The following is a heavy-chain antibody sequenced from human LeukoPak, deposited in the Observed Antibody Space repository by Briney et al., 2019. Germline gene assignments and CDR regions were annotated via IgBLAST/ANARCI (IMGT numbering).Heavy chain of an antibody. Sequence: ASVNVSFKASGYTFTSYGISGVRQAPGQGLEWMGWISAYNGNTNYAQKLQGRVTMTTDTSTSTAYMELRSLRSDDTAVYYCAREFVDGYSGYGSFDYWGQGTLVTVSS. CDR1: GYTFTSYG. CDR3: AREFVDGYSGYGSFDY. D-gene: IGHD5-12*01. V-gene: IGHV1-18*04. J-gene: IGHJ4*02. CDR2: ISAYNGNT.